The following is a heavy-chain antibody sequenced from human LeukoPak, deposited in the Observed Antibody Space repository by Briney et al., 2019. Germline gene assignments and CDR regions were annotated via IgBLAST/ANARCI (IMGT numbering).Heavy chain of an antibody. J-gene: IGHJ6*03. CDR2: ISDTGYYT. V-gene: IGHV3-11*05. Sequence: GGSLRLSCTVSGFTLSDYYVSWIRQAPGKGLEWLSHISDTGYYTNYADSVRGRFTISRDIAKNSLYLQMTSLRVEDTALYYCARDPEEQQLPYYMDVWGKGTTVTVSS. D-gene: IGHD6-13*01. CDR1: GFTLSDYY. CDR3: ARDPEEQQLPYYMDV.